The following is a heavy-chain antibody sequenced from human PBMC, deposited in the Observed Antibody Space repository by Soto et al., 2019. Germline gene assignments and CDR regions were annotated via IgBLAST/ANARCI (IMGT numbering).Heavy chain of an antibody. Sequence: QVPLMQSGSEVKKPGASVKVSCKASGYTFLSYGLTWVRQAPGQGLEWVGRISAYSGDTHYAQKFQGRVTMAADTSTTTAYMELRSLRSDDTAVYFCARGEDYFGYWGQGTLVTVSS. J-gene: IGHJ4*02. CDR3: ARGEDYFGY. CDR2: ISAYSGDT. V-gene: IGHV1-18*01. CDR1: GYTFLSYG.